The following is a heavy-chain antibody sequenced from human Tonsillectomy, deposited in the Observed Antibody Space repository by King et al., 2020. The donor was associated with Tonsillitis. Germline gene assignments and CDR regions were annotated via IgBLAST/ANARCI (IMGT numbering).Heavy chain of an antibody. CDR1: GYSISSGHY. D-gene: IGHD1-26*01. Sequence: VQLQESGPGLVKPSETLSLTCDVSGYSISSGHYWGWLRQPPGKGLEWIGSIHHSGSTQYNPSVKSRVTISVDTSKNQFSLRLSSVTSADTAVYFCARDGGGAYSGSDTGVSHYWGQGTLVTVSS. CDR2: IHHSGST. J-gene: IGHJ4*02. V-gene: IGHV4-38-2*02. CDR3: ARDGGGAYSGSDTGVSHY.